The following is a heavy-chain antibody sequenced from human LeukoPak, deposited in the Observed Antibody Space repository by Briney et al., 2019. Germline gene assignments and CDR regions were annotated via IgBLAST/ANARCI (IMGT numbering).Heavy chain of an antibody. CDR2: ISDSGSDT. Sequence: PGGSLRLSCAASGFTFSNYGMSWVRQAPGKGLEWVSPISDSGSDTYYANSVKGRFTISRDNSKNTLYLQMNSLRAEDTAVYYCAKRVPYSSSSVYFDYWGQGTLVSVSS. CDR3: AKRVPYSSSSVYFDY. V-gene: IGHV3-23*01. CDR1: GFTFSNYG. D-gene: IGHD6-6*01. J-gene: IGHJ4*02.